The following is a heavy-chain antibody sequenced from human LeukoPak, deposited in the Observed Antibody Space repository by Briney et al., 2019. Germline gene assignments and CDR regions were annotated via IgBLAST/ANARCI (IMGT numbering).Heavy chain of an antibody. V-gene: IGHV3-23*01. CDR3: ARFAYCGGDCYYFDY. J-gene: IGHJ4*02. D-gene: IGHD2-21*01. CDR1: GFTFSSYA. CDR2: ISGSGGST. Sequence: PGGSLRLSCAASGFTFSSYAMSWVRQAPGKGLEWVSAISGSGGSTYYADSVKGRFTISRDNSKNTLYLQMNSLKAEDTAVYYCARFAYCGGDCYYFDYWGQGTLVTVSS.